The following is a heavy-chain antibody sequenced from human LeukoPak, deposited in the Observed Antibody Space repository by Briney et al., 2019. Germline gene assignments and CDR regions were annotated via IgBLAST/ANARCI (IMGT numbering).Heavy chain of an antibody. CDR3: ARAQFRDLYGDYDAFDI. J-gene: IGHJ3*02. D-gene: IGHD4-17*01. CDR2: IYHSGST. CDR1: GGSISSGGYS. V-gene: IGHV4-30-2*01. Sequence: PSETLSLTCAVSGGSISSGGYSWSWIRQPPGKGLEWIGYIYHSGSTYYNPSLKSRVTISVDRSKNQFSLKLGSVTAADTAVYYCARAQFRDLYGDYDAFDIWGQGTMVTVSS.